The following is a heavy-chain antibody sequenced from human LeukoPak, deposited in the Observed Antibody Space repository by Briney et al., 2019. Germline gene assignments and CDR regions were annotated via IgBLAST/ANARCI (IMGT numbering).Heavy chain of an antibody. CDR2: ISHSGST. CDR1: GFTFSDSF. J-gene: IGHJ4*02. V-gene: IGHV4-34*01. D-gene: IGHD1-26*01. Sequence: GSLRLSCAASGFTFSDSFMNWIRQPPGKGLEWIGEISHSGSTNYNPSLKSRVTMSLDTSKNQFSLRLTSVTAADTAVYYCARGHIPSGTYLLFDYWGQGTLVTVSS. CDR3: ARGHIPSGTYLLFDY.